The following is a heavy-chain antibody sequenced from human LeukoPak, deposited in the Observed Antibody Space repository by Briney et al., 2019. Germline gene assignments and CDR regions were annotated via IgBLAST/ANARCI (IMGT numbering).Heavy chain of an antibody. CDR1: GFTFSSYE. CDR2: ISSSGSTI. V-gene: IGHV3-48*03. D-gene: IGHD1-26*01. J-gene: IGHJ4*02. Sequence: GGSLRLSCAASGFTFSSYEMNWVRQAPGKGLEGVSYISSSGSTIYYADSVKGRFTISRDNAKNSLYLQMNSLRVDDTAVYYCARAMYSGSSLIDYWGQGTLVTVSS. CDR3: ARAMYSGSSLIDY.